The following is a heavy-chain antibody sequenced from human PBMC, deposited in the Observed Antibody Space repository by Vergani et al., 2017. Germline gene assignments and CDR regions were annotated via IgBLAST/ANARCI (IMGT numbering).Heavy chain of an antibody. V-gene: IGHV3-72*01. D-gene: IGHD6-6*01. Sequence: EVQLVESGGGLVQPGGSLRLSCAASGFTLSDHVMDWVRQGPGKGLEWVGRSRNKARSYTTEYSASVKGRFTISRDNSKNTLYLQMNSLRAEDTAVYYCSKRAYYSSSSGWGGINFDYWGQGTLVTVSS. J-gene: IGHJ4*02. CDR3: SKRAYYSSSSGWGGINFDY. CDR2: SRNKARSYTT. CDR1: GFTLSDHV.